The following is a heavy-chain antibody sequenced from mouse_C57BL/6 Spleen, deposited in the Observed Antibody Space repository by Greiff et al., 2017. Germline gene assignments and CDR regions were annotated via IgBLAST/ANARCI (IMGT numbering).Heavy chain of an antibody. D-gene: IGHD2-4*01. CDR1: GFTFSNYW. CDR2: LSLKSDNYAT. J-gene: IGHJ3*01. V-gene: IGHV6-3*01. Sequence: EVQVAESGGGLVQPGGSMKLSCVASGFTFSNYWMNWVRHSPEQGFEWVVQLSLKSDNYATHFAESVKGRFTISRDDSKSSVYLQMNNLGAEGAGIYYCLYYDYAYWGQGTLVTVSA. CDR3: LYYDYAY.